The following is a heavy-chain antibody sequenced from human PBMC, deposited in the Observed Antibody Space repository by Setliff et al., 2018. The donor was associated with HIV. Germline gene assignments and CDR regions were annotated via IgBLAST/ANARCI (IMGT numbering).Heavy chain of an antibody. J-gene: IGHJ4*02. CDR3: ARNQGSSFGQGFDY. V-gene: IGHV3-72*01. CDR2: SRNKVNSYTT. CDR1: GFTFSDHY. Sequence: PGGSLRLSCAASGFTFSDHYMDWVRQAPGKGLEWVGRSRNKVNSYTTQNAASVKGRFTISKDESKNLLFLQMNSLKTEDTAVYYCARNQGSSFGQGFDYWGQGTLVTVSS. D-gene: IGHD6-13*01.